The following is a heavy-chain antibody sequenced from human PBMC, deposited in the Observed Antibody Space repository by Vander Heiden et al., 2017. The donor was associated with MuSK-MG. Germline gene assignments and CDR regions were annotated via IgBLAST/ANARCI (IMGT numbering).Heavy chain of an antibody. Sequence: QVQLVESGGGVVQPGRSLSLSCAASGFTFSSYAMHWVRQAPGKGLEWVAVISYDGSNKYYADSVKGRFTISRDNSKNTLYLQMNSLRAEDTAVYYCARVARITMVRGVNQDYWCQGTLVTVSS. CDR1: GFTFSSYA. CDR2: ISYDGSNK. J-gene: IGHJ4*02. V-gene: IGHV3-30*04. D-gene: IGHD3-10*01. CDR3: ARVARITMVRGVNQDY.